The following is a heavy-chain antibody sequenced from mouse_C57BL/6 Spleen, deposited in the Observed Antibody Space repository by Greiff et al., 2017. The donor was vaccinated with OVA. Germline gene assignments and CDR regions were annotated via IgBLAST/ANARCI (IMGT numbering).Heavy chain of an antibody. CDR1: GFTFSSYG. CDR3: ARHNYGSRGDYFDY. J-gene: IGHJ2*01. V-gene: IGHV5-6*01. Sequence: EVQVVESGGDLVKPGGSLKLSCAASGFTFSSYGMSWVRQTPDKRLEWVATISSGGSYTYYPDSVKGRFTISRDNAKNTLYLQMSSLKSEDTAMYYCARHNYGSRGDYFDYWGQGTTLTVSS. D-gene: IGHD1-1*01. CDR2: ISSGGSYT.